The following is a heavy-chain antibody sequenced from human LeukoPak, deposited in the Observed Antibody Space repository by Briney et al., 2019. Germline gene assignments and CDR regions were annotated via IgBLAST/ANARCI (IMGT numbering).Heavy chain of an antibody. Sequence: ASVKVSCKASGYTFTGYYMHWVQQAPGQGLEWMGWINPNSGGTNYAQKFQGRVTMTRDTSISTAYMELSRLRSDDTAVYYCARTASITIFGVPFPAYWGQGTLVTVSS. D-gene: IGHD3-3*01. CDR2: INPNSGGT. J-gene: IGHJ4*02. CDR1: GYTFTGYY. V-gene: IGHV1-2*02. CDR3: ARTASITIFGVPFPAY.